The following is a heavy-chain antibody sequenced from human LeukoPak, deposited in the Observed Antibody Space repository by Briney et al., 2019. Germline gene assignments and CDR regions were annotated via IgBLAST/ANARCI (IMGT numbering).Heavy chain of an antibody. CDR2: IYYSGST. CDR1: GGSISSYY. J-gene: IGHJ5*02. V-gene: IGHV4-59*01. Sequence: SSETLSLTCTVSGGSISSYYWSWIRQPPGKGLEWIGYIYYSGSTNYNPSLKSRVTISVDTSKNQFSLKLSSVTAADTAVYYCARAKTSWFDPWGQGTLVTVSS. CDR3: ARAKTSWFDP.